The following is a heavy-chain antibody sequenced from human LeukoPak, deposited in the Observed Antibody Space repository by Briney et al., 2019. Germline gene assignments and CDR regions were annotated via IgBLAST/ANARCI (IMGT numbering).Heavy chain of an antibody. CDR2: MNPNSGNT. V-gene: IGHV1-8*01. CDR3: ATVGATAYYFDY. D-gene: IGHD1-26*01. Sequence: ASVKVSCKASGYTFTSYDINWVRQATGQGLEWMGWMNPNSGNTGYAQKFQGRVTMTRNISISTAYMELSSLRSEDTAVYYCATVGATAYYFDYWGQGTLVTVSS. CDR1: GYTFTSYD. J-gene: IGHJ4*02.